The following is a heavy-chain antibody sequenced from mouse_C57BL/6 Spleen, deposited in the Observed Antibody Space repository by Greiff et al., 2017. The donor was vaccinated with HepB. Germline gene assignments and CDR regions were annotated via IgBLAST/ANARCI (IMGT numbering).Heavy chain of an antibody. CDR1: GYTFTSYW. CDR3: ARGGIYDGYSLYAMDY. J-gene: IGHJ4*01. D-gene: IGHD2-3*01. Sequence: QVHVKQPGTELVKPGASVKLSCKASGYTFTSYWMHWVKQRPGQGLEWIGNINPSNGGTNYNEKFKSKATLTVDKSSSTAYMQLSSLTSEDSAVYYCARGGIYDGYSLYAMDYWGQGTSVTVSS. CDR2: INPSNGGT. V-gene: IGHV1-53*01.